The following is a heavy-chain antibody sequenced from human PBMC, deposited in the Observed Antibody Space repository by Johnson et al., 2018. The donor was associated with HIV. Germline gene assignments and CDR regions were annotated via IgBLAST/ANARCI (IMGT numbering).Heavy chain of an antibody. V-gene: IGHV3-33*06. Sequence: QEQLVESGGGVVQPGRSLRLSSAASGFTFSSYGMHWVRQAPGKGLEWVAVIWYDGSNKYYADSVKGRFTISRDNSKNTLYLQMNSLRAEDTAVYYCAKDRNWGWPVWAFDIWGQGTMVTVSS. CDR2: IWYDGSNK. CDR1: GFTFSSYG. D-gene: IGHD3-16*01. J-gene: IGHJ3*02. CDR3: AKDRNWGWPVWAFDI.